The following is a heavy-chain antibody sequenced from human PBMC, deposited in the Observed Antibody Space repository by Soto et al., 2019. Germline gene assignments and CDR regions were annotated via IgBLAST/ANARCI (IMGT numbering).Heavy chain of an antibody. Sequence: PGGSLRLSCTGSGFTFGDYTISWVRQAPGKGLEWVGFIRSELYGGATHYAASVNGGLTISRDDSRSIAFLQMNSVKSEDTGVYYCTRVGKFDYWGQGTRVTVSS. D-gene: IGHD1-26*01. CDR1: GFTFGDYT. CDR2: IRSELYGGAT. V-gene: IGHV3-49*04. CDR3: TRVGKFDY. J-gene: IGHJ4*02.